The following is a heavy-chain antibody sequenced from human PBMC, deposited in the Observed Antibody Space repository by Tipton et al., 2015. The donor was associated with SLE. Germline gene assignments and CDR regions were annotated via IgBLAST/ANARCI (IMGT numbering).Heavy chain of an antibody. Sequence: TLSLTCNVSGASISSYYWSWIRQTPGKGLEWIGYRYYSGSTNYNPSLKSRVTISVETSKNQFSLKLTSVTAADTAVYFCARDRCINTTCRWFFDPWGRGTLVTVSS. D-gene: IGHD1-14*01. CDR3: ARDRCINTTCRWFFDP. CDR1: GASISSYY. J-gene: IGHJ2*01. V-gene: IGHV4-59*12. CDR2: RYYSGST.